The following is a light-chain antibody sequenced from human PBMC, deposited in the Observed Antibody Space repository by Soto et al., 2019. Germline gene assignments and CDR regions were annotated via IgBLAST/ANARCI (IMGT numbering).Light chain of an antibody. CDR1: QDIRNY. CDR2: GAS. Sequence: AVQMTQAPSSLSASVGDRVTITCRASQDIRNYLGWYQQKPGKAPKLLIYGASSLQSGVPSRFAGSGSGTDFTLTISSLQPEDSAVYYCQQYGSSGTFGQGTKVDIK. J-gene: IGKJ1*01. CDR3: QQYGSSGT. V-gene: IGKV1-6*01.